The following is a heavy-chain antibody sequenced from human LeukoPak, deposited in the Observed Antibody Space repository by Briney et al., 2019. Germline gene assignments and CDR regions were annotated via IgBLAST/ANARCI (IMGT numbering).Heavy chain of an antibody. J-gene: IGHJ3*02. CDR3: AKVPNWNAGAFDI. V-gene: IGHV3-23*01. CDR1: GFTFSSYG. D-gene: IGHD1-1*01. CDR2: ITDSGITT. Sequence: PGRSLRLSCAASGFTFSSYGMHWVRQAPGKGLEWVSTITDSGITTYYADSVKGRFTISRDNYENTLYLQMNTLRAEDTAVYYCAKVPNWNAGAFDIWGQGTLVTVSS.